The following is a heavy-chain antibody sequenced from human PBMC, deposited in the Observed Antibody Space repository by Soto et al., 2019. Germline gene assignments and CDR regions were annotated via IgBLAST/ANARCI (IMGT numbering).Heavy chain of an antibody. Sequence: SETVSLTCTVSGGSISVYYWSLIRRPPGKGLEWIGYIYYTGSTNYNPSLKSRVTISVDTTKYHFSLKLSSVTAADTAIYYCARSIPSGIYSSGWDAPFDIWGQGTM. D-gene: IGHD6-19*01. CDR2: IYYTGST. J-gene: IGHJ3*02. V-gene: IGHV4-59*01. CDR1: GGSISVYY. CDR3: ARSIPSGIYSSGWDAPFDI.